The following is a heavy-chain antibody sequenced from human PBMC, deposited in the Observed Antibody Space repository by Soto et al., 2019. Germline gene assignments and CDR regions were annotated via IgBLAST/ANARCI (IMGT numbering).Heavy chain of an antibody. V-gene: IGHV3-23*01. Sequence: PGGSLRLSCAASGFTFSSYAMSWVRQAPGKGLERLSAISGSGGSTYYADSVKGRFTISRDNSKDTLYLQMNSLRAEDTAVYYCAKAHTGLLPYDAFDIWGQGTMVTVSS. CDR2: ISGSGGST. J-gene: IGHJ3*02. D-gene: IGHD2-15*01. CDR3: AKAHTGLLPYDAFDI. CDR1: GFTFSSYA.